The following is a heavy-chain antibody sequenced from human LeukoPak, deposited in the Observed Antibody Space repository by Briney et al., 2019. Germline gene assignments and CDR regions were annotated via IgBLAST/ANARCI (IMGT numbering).Heavy chain of an antibody. J-gene: IGHJ4*02. CDR2: LYHGDRT. V-gene: IGHV3-66*02. Sequence: TGGSLRLSCAASGFTVNAHFMSWVRQAPGKGLEWVSVLYHGDRTYYADSVKGRFTISRDSSKNTVYLQMQNLRAKDTAVYYCTRDRDDSSVLHYFDYWGQGALVTVSS. CDR1: GFTVNAHF. CDR3: TRDRDDSSVLHYFDY. D-gene: IGHD3-22*01.